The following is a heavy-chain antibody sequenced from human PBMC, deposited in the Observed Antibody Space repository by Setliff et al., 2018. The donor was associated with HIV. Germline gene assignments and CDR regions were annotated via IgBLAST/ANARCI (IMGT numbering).Heavy chain of an antibody. J-gene: IGHJ4*02. D-gene: IGHD2-15*01. Sequence: PGESLKISCAASGFTFSSYGMTWVRQAPGKGLEWVSGISGSGGSTYYADSVRGRFTISRDNSKSTLYLRMNSLKAEDTAMYYCVKGLYVVDYWGQGTLVTVSS. CDR3: VKGLYVVDY. V-gene: IGHV3-23*01. CDR2: ISGSGGST. CDR1: GFTFSSYG.